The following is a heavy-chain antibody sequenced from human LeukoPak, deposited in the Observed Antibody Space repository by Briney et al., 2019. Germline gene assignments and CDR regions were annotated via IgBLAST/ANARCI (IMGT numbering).Heavy chain of an antibody. D-gene: IGHD5-24*01. V-gene: IGHV4-30-4*01. Sequence: PSETLSLTCTVSGGSISSGDYYWSWIRQPPGKGLEWIGYIYYSGSTNYNPSLKSRVTISVDTSKNQFSLKLSSVTAADTAVYYCARTLFRWLPDYWGQGTLVTVSS. CDR3: ARTLFRWLPDY. CDR2: IYYSGST. CDR1: GGSISSGDYY. J-gene: IGHJ4*02.